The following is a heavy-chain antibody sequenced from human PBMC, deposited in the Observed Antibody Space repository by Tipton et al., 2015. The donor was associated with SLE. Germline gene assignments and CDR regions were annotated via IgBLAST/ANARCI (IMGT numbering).Heavy chain of an antibody. CDR2: IYNGGST. V-gene: IGHV3-66*02. CDR1: GFTVSSGY. J-gene: IGHJ4*02. CDR3: ARSSTGYYGSTGLSFDY. Sequence: SLRLSCAASGFTVSSGYMSWVRQAPGKGLEWVSVIYNGGSTYYADSVKGRFTISRDISKNTLYLQMNSLRTEDTAVYYCARSSTGYYGSTGLSFDYWGQGTLVTVSS. D-gene: IGHD3-22*01.